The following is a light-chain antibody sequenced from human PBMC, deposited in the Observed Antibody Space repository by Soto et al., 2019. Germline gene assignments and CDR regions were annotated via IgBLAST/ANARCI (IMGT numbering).Light chain of an antibody. CDR2: EVS. CDR1: STDVGSHYL. Sequence: QSALTQPASVSGSPGQSITISCTGTSTDVGSHYLVSWYQQHPGKVPKLIIYEVSNRPSGVSNRFSGSKSGNTASLTISGLQAEDEADYYCSSYTSCSTPYVFGTGTKLTVL. CDR3: SSYTSCSTPYV. J-gene: IGLJ1*01. V-gene: IGLV2-14*02.